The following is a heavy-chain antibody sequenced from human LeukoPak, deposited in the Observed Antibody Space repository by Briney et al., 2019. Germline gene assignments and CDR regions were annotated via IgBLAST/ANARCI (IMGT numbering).Heavy chain of an antibody. J-gene: IGHJ4*02. CDR2: VGIAGDT. D-gene: IGHD1-26*01. CDR3: TRVGVGRTFDY. CDR1: GFAFSSFD. V-gene: IGHV3-13*01. Sequence: GGSLRLSCAASGFAFSSFDMHWVRQGAGKGLEWVSGVGIAGDTYYPVSVKGRFTISRENAKNSLYLQMSSLRAEDTAVYYCTRVGVGRTFDYWGQGTLVTVSS.